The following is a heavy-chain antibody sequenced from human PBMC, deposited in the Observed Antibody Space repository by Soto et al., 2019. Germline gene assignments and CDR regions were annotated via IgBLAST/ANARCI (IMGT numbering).Heavy chain of an antibody. V-gene: IGHV3-23*01. CDR2: IDGGGAGS. CDR3: AKGDILTGSKEGWDY. Sequence: EVQLLESGGGLVQPGGSLRLSCAASGFTFRSYVMSWVRQAPGRGLECVSSIDGGGAGSYYADSVKGRFTISRDNSKNTLDLQMNSLRAEDTAVYYCAKGDILTGSKEGWDYWGQGTLVTVSS. CDR1: GFTFRSYV. J-gene: IGHJ4*02. D-gene: IGHD3-9*01.